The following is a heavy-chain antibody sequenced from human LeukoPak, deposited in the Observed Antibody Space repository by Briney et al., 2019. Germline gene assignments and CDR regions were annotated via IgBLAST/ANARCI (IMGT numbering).Heavy chain of an antibody. Sequence: SETLSLTCTVSGGSISSYYWSWIRQPPGKGLEWIGYIYYSGSTNYNPSLKSRVTISVDTSKNQFSLKLSSVTAADTAVYYSARGYSSSPINWFDPWGQGTLVTVSS. CDR3: ARGYSSSPINWFDP. CDR2: IYYSGST. D-gene: IGHD6-6*01. V-gene: IGHV4-59*01. J-gene: IGHJ5*02. CDR1: GGSISSYY.